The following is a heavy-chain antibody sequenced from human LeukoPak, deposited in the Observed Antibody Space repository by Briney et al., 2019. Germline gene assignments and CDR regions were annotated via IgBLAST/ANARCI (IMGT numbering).Heavy chain of an antibody. D-gene: IGHD2-15*01. V-gene: IGHV1-46*01. Sequence: ASVKVSCKASGYTFTSYYMHWVRQAPGQGLEWMGIINPSGGSTSYAQKFQGRVTMTRDMSTSTVYMELSSLRSEDTAVYYCWGGIGDHGDYWGQGTPVTVSS. CDR1: GYTFTSYY. CDR3: WGGIGDHGDY. CDR2: INPSGGST. J-gene: IGHJ4*02.